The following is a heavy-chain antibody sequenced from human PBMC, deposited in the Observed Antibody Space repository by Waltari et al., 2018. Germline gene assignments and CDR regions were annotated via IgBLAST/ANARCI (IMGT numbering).Heavy chain of an antibody. D-gene: IGHD4-17*01. CDR1: GGSIITIYS. V-gene: IGHV4-39*01. CDR3: GRIAFGDEGGYFQY. Sequence: LQLQESGPGLVKPPETLLITCTVSGGSIITIYSWGWIRQPPGKGLEWMGNMQYRGSTFYNPSLESRVTISLDTWKNQFSLRLSSVGAADTAVYFCGRIAFGDEGGYFQYWGQGTLVTVSS. CDR2: MQYRGST. J-gene: IGHJ1*01.